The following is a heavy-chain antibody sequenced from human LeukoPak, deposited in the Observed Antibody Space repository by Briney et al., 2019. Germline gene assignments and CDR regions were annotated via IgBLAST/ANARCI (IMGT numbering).Heavy chain of an antibody. J-gene: IGHJ4*02. CDR2: INTNTGNP. D-gene: IGHD2-2*01. CDR1: GYTFTSYA. CDR3: AREQTYRYCSSTSCYFQMYYFDY. V-gene: IGHV7-4-1*02. Sequence: ASVKVSCKASGYTFTSYAMNWVRQAPGQGLEWMGWINTNTGNPTYAQGFTGRFVFSLDTSVSTAYLQISSLKAEDTAVYYCAREQTYRYCSSTSCYFQMYYFDYWGQGTLVTVSS.